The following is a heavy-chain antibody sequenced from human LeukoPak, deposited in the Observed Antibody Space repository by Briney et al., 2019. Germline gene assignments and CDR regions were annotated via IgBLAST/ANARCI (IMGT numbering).Heavy chain of an antibody. CDR2: ISYDARSN. CDR1: GFTFSNYG. J-gene: IGHJ4*02. CDR3: AKGGGYYDSRLDY. D-gene: IGHD3-22*01. Sequence: GGSLRLSCVTSGFTFSNYGMHWVRQVPGKGLQWVAVISYDARSNFHVDSVKGRFTISRDNSKNTLYLQMNSLRTEDTAVYYCAKGGGYYDSRLDYWGKGTLVTVSS. V-gene: IGHV3-30*05.